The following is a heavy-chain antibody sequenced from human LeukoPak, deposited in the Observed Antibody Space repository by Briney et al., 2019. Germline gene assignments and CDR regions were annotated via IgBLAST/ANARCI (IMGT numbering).Heavy chain of an antibody. CDR3: ARGGSWYFDR. V-gene: IGHV3-74*01. Sequence: PGGSLRLSCAASGFTFTSYWMHWVRQAPGKGLVWVSRVSSDGSSTRNADSVKGRFTISRDNAKNTLSLQMNSLRAEDTAVYYCARGGSWYFDRWGQGTLVTVSS. D-gene: IGHD2-15*01. CDR2: VSSDGSST. CDR1: GFTFTSYW. J-gene: IGHJ4*02.